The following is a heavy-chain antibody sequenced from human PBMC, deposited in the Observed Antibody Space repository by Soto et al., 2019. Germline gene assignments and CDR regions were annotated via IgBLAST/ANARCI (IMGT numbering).Heavy chain of an antibody. CDR2: IFNSGTT. V-gene: IGHV4-31*02. D-gene: IGHD1-26*01. J-gene: IGHJ4*02. Sequence: QVQLQESGPGLVKPSQTLSLTCSVSGASTVSHYHWTWIRQPPGKGLEWMGYIFNSGTTFYNPSLSSRLFISMDTSGNHFSLELRSVTAADTAVYYCALALGPTTGLDYLGQGTLVTVSS. CDR1: GASTVSHYH. CDR3: ALALGPTTGLDY.